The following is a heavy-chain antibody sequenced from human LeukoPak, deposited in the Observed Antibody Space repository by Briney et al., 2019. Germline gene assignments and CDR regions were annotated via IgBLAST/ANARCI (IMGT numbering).Heavy chain of an antibody. Sequence: ASVKVSCKASGYTFTSYGISWVRQAPGQGLEWMGWINPNSGGTNYAQKFQGRVTMTRDTSISTAYMELSRLRSDDTAVYYCARGGSYYYYMDVWGKGTTVTVSS. J-gene: IGHJ6*03. V-gene: IGHV1-2*02. CDR2: INPNSGGT. D-gene: IGHD1-26*01. CDR3: ARGGSYYYYMDV. CDR1: GYTFTSYG.